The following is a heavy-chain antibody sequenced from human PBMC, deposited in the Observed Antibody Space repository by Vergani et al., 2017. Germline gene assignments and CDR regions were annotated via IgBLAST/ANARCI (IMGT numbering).Heavy chain of an antibody. V-gene: IGHV1-18*01. CDR1: GGTFSSYG. D-gene: IGHD5-12*01. Sequence: QVQLVQSGAEVKKPGSSVKVSCKASGGTFSSYGISWVRQAPGQGLEWMGWISAYNGNTNYAQKLQGRVTMTTDTSTSTAYMELRSLRSDDTAVYYCARTTISYYYYGMDVWGQGTTVTVSS. J-gene: IGHJ6*02. CDR3: ARTTISYYYYGMDV. CDR2: ISAYNGNT.